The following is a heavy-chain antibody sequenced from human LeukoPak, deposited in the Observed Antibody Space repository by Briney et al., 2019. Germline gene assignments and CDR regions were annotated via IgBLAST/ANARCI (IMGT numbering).Heavy chain of an antibody. CDR2: IYHSGTT. D-gene: IGHD2-21*02. V-gene: IGHV4-4*02. J-gene: IGHJ4*02. CDR3: ARGVLGATKKVTAIPTYYFDY. CDR1: GDSITSHNW. Sequence: PSETLSLTCAVSGDSITSHNWWSWVRQSPGKGLEWIGEIYHSGTTNYSPSLKSRVTISVDRSKNQFFLKLSSVTAADTAVYYCARGVLGATKKVTAIPTYYFDYWGQGTLVTVSS.